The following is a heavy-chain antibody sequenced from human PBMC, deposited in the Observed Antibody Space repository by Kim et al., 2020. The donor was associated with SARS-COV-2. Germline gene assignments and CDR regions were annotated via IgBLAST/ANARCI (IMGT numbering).Heavy chain of an antibody. V-gene: IGHV5-10-1*01. CDR3: ARSGRDGYNFWLTDAFDI. CDR2: IDPSDSYT. J-gene: IGHJ3*02. D-gene: IGHD5-12*01. CDR1: GYSFTSYW. Sequence: GESLKISCKGSGYSFTSYWISWVRQMPGKGLEWMGRIDPSDSYTNYSPSFQGHVTISADKSISTAYLQWSSLKASDTAMYYCARSGRDGYNFWLTDAFDIWGQGTMVTVSS.